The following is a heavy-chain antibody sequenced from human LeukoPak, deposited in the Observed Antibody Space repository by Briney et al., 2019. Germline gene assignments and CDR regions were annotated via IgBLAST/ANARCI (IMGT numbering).Heavy chain of an antibody. Sequence: SQTLSLTCTVSGGSISSGSYYWSWIRQPAGKGLEWIGRIYTSGSTNYNPSLKSRVTISVDTSKNQFSLKLSSVTAADTAVYYCASGSSSWYEGDYFDYWGQGTLVTVSS. CDR3: ASGSSSWYEGDYFDY. CDR2: IYTSGST. D-gene: IGHD6-13*01. V-gene: IGHV4-61*02. CDR1: GGSISSGSYY. J-gene: IGHJ4*02.